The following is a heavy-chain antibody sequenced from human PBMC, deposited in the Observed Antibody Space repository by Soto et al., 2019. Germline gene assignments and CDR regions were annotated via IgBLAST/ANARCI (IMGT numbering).Heavy chain of an antibody. V-gene: IGHV4-34*01. CDR3: ARGFEGYCSGGSCDVDP. CDR1: GGSFSGYY. J-gene: IGHJ5*02. CDR2: INHSGST. Sequence: SETLSLTCAVYGGSFSGYYWSWIRQPPGKGLEWIGEINHSGSTNYNPSLKSRVTISVDTSKNQFSLKLSSVTAADTAVYYCARGFEGYCSGGSCDVDPWGQGALVTVSS. D-gene: IGHD2-15*01.